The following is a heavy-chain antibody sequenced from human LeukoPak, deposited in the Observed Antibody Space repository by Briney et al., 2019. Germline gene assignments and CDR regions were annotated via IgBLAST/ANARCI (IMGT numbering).Heavy chain of an antibody. V-gene: IGHV3-23*01. Sequence: PGGSLRLSCAASGFTFSSYAMSWVRQAPGKGLEWVSAISGSGGSTYYADSVKGRFTISGDNSKNTLYLQMNSLRAEDTAVYYCAKDKDHYYDSSGYYYFPDAFDIWGQGTMVTVSS. CDR1: GFTFSSYA. CDR2: ISGSGGST. D-gene: IGHD3-22*01. J-gene: IGHJ3*02. CDR3: AKDKDHYYDSSGYYYFPDAFDI.